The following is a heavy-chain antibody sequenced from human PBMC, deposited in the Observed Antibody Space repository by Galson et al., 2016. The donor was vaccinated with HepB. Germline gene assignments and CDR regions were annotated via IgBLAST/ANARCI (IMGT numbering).Heavy chain of an antibody. V-gene: IGHV3-53*01. CDR3: ASHVDCSGGCYGFFDY. CDR1: GLPVSPNY. J-gene: IGHJ4*02. D-gene: IGHD2-21*02. Sequence: SLRLSCAVSGLPVSPNYMNWVRQAPGKGLKWVSVMYRGGSVYYADSVKGRFTTSRDDSKNTLYLQMNSLRADDTAVYYCASHVDCSGGCYGFFDYWGQGTLVTVSS. CDR2: MYRGGSV.